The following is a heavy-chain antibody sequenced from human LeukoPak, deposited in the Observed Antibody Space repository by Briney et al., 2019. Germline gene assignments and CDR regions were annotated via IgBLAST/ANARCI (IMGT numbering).Heavy chain of an antibody. CDR3: VRDYFCSGGTCDDCFDP. Sequence: ASVKVSCKASGYTFTNYGISWVRQAPGQGLEWMAWISTYDNDTNYAQKFRGRVRMTTDTSTSTAYMELRSLGSDDTAVYYCVRDYFCSGGTCDDCFDPWGQGTLVTVSS. D-gene: IGHD2-15*01. J-gene: IGHJ5*02. CDR2: ISTYDNDT. CDR1: GYTFTNYG. V-gene: IGHV1-18*01.